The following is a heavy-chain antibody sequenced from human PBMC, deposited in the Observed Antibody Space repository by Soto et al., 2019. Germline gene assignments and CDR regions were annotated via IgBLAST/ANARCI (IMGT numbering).Heavy chain of an antibody. D-gene: IGHD3-3*01. Sequence: EVQLLESGGGLVQPGGSLTLSCAASGFPFSDYAMTWVRQAPGKGLEWVSGISGSGGSTYYADSVKGRFTISRDNSKTTLYLHMNSLRAEDTAVYYCAKDRGSTMTSSFFDYWGQGTLVTVSS. CDR3: AKDRGSTMTSSFFDY. CDR2: ISGSGGST. V-gene: IGHV3-23*01. CDR1: GFPFSDYA. J-gene: IGHJ4*02.